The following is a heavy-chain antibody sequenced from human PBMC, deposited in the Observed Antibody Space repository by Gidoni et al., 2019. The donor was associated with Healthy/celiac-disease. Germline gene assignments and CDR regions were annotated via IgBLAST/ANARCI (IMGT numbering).Heavy chain of an antibody. D-gene: IGHD5-12*01. CDR1: GYTFTSYY. J-gene: IGHJ4*02. Sequence: QVQLVQSGAEVKHPGASVQVSCRPSGYTFTSYYMHWVRQAPGQGLEWMGIINPSGGSTSYAQKFQGRVTMTRDTSTSTVYMELSSLRSEDTAVYYCARELRDGYNRFDYWGQGTLVTVSS. V-gene: IGHV1-46*01. CDR3: ARELRDGYNRFDY. CDR2: INPSGGST.